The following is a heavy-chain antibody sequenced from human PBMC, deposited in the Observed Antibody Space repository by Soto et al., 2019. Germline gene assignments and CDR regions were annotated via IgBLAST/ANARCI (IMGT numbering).Heavy chain of an antibody. J-gene: IGHJ6*02. CDR1: GYTFTSYA. CDR3: ARVGTDYYDSSGYYPMALGMDV. D-gene: IGHD3-22*01. V-gene: IGHV1-3*01. Sequence: ASVKVSCKASGYTFTSYAMHWVRQAPGQRLEWMGWINAGNGNTKYSQKFQGRVTITRDTSASTAYMELSSLRSEDTAVYYCARVGTDYYDSSGYYPMALGMDVWGQGTTVTVSS. CDR2: INAGNGNT.